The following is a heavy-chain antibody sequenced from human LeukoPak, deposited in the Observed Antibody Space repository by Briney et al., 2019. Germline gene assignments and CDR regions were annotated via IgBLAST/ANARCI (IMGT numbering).Heavy chain of an antibody. CDR1: GFTFSRFW. CDR2: IKQDGSVK. J-gene: IGHJ4*02. V-gene: IGHV3-7*05. Sequence: PGGSLRLSCADSGFTFSRFWMSWVRQAPGKGLEWVANIKQDGSVKNYVDSVKGRFTISRDNTKNSLYLQMDSLRAEDTAVYYCTRQTERDAYNQYWGQGTLVTVSS. CDR3: TRQTERDAYNQY. D-gene: IGHD5-24*01.